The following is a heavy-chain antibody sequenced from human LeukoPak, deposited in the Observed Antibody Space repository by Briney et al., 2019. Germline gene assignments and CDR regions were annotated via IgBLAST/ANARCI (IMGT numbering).Heavy chain of an antibody. V-gene: IGHV3-23*01. D-gene: IGHD5-18*01. CDR2: ISNSGDST. CDR1: GFTFSSYA. J-gene: IGHJ4*02. Sequence: QPGGSLRLSCAASGFTFSSYAMSWVRQAPGKGLEWVSAISNSGDSTYYADSVNGRFTISRDNSKNTLYLQMNNLRVEDTAVYYCAGRRTGYSSGYGHWGQGTLVTVSS. CDR3: AGRRTGYSSGYGH.